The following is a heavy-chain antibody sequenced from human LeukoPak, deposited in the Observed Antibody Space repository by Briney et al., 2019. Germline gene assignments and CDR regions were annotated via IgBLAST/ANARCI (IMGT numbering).Heavy chain of an antibody. D-gene: IGHD4-23*01. V-gene: IGHV4-34*01. CDR3: ARARWQGFDY. CDR2: INHSGST. CDR1: SGSISRYY. J-gene: IGHJ4*02. Sequence: SETLSLTCTISSGSISRYYWSWIRQPPGKGLEWIGEINHSGSTNYNPSLKSRVTISVDTSKNQFSLKLSSVTAADTAVYYCARARWQGFDYWGQGTLVTVSS.